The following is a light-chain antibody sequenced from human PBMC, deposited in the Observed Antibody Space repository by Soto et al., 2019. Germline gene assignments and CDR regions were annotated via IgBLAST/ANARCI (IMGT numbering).Light chain of an antibody. CDR2: AAS. V-gene: IGKV1-39*01. Sequence: DVQMTQSPSSVSASVGDRVTLTCRASQSVSDYLNWYLQKPGKAPELLIYAASTLQSGVPSRFSGSGSGTDFSLTISSLRPEDFATYYCQQTHISPYTFGQGTKLEIK. CDR3: QQTHISPYT. J-gene: IGKJ2*01. CDR1: QSVSDY.